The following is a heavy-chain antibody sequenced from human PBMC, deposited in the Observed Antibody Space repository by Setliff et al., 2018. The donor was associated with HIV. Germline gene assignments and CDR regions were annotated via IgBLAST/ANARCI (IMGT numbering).Heavy chain of an antibody. CDR3: ARESPVGLDY. CDR1: GGSISSRSYY. Sequence: SETLSLTFTVSGGSISSRSYYWSWLRQPAGKGLEWIGRIYSNGNTDYNPSLKSRVTISEDTSKNQFSLKVNSVTAADTAMYFCARESPVGLDYWGQGTLVTV. CDR2: IYSNGNT. V-gene: IGHV4-61*02. J-gene: IGHJ4*02.